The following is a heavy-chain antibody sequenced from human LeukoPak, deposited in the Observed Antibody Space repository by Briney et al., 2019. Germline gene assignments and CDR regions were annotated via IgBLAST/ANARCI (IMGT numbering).Heavy chain of an antibody. Sequence: SVKVSCKASGGTFSSYAISWVRQAPGQGLEWMGRIIPIFGTANYAQKFQGRVKITTDESTSTAYMELSSLRSEDTAVYYCARSPYFGVVTPDYWGQGTLVTVSS. CDR3: ARSPYFGVVTPDY. CDR2: IIPIFGTA. J-gene: IGHJ4*02. D-gene: IGHD3-3*01. CDR1: GGTFSSYA. V-gene: IGHV1-69*05.